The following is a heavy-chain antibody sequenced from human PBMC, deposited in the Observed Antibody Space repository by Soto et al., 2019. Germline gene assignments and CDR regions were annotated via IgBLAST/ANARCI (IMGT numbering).Heavy chain of an antibody. J-gene: IGHJ5*02. CDR3: ARYALGLSPWWYNWFDR. V-gene: IGHV3-23*01. Sequence: VQLLESGGGLVQPGGSLRLSCAASGFTFSSYDMNWVRQTPGEGLEWVSGISDSGGSPYYADSVKGRFTISRDNSKNTLYLQMDSLRAEDTGVYYCARYALGLSPWWYNWFDRWGQGTLVSVSS. CDR1: GFTFSSYD. D-gene: IGHD2-8*02. CDR2: ISDSGGSP.